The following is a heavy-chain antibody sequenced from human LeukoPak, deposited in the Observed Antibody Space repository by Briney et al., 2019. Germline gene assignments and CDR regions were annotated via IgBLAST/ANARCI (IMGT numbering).Heavy chain of an antibody. V-gene: IGHV2-70*04. D-gene: IGHD4-17*01. CDR3: ARTREDYGDYHNFDY. Sequence: SGPALVKPTQTLTLTCTFSGFSLSTSGMRVSWIRQPPGKALEWLARIDWDDDKFYSTSLKTRLTISKDPSKNQVVLTMTNMDPVDTATYYCARTREDYGDYHNFDYWGQGTLVTVSS. J-gene: IGHJ4*02. CDR2: IDWDDDK. CDR1: GFSLSTSGMR.